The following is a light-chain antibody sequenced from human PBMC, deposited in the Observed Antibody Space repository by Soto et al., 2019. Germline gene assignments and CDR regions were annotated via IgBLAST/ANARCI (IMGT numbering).Light chain of an antibody. J-gene: IGLJ1*01. CDR1: SSNIGAGSD. Sequence: QSALTQPPSISGAPGQRVTISCTGRSSNIGAGSDVHWYHQLPGTAPKLLIYGNNNRPSGVPDRFSVSKSGASASLAIAGLRAEDEGDYFCQSYGTGLSGLYVFGTGTKVTVL. V-gene: IGLV1-40*03. CDR2: GNN. CDR3: QSYGTGLSGLYV.